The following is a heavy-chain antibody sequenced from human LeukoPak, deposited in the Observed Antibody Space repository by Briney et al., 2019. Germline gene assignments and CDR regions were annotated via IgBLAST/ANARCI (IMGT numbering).Heavy chain of an antibody. D-gene: IGHD3-22*01. V-gene: IGHV3-23*01. J-gene: IGHJ4*02. CDR3: ATFTYYYDSSGYSQGDY. Sequence: GGSLRLSCAASGFTFSNYAMTWVRQAPGKGLEWVSGISGSGGSTYYADSVKGRFTISRDNSKNTLYLQMNSLRAEDTAVYYCATFTYYYDSSGYSQGDYWGQGTLVTVSS. CDR1: GFTFSNYA. CDR2: ISGSGGST.